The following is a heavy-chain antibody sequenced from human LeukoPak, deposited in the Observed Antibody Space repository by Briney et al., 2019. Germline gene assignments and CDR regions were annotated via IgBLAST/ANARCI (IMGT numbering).Heavy chain of an antibody. CDR3: ARGAEYQLLSYNWFDP. V-gene: IGHV5-10-1*01. J-gene: IGHJ5*02. D-gene: IGHD2-2*01. CDR2: IDPSDSYT. Sequence: GESLKISCKGSGYSFTSYWISWVRQMPGKGLEWMGRIDPSDSYTNYSPSFQGHVTISADKSISTAYLQWSSLKASDTAMYYCARGAEYQLLSYNWFDPWGQGTLVTVSS. CDR1: GYSFTSYW.